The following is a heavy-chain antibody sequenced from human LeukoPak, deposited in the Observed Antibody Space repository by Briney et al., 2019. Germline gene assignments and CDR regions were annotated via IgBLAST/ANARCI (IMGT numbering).Heavy chain of an antibody. V-gene: IGHV4-4*02. J-gene: IGHJ3*01. Sequence: SETLSLTCTVSGGSITSSNWWNWVRQPPGKGLEWIGEIFHSGSTNYNPSLQSRVTIPVDKSKNQFSLKLSSVTAADTAVYYCAARDRTYYYYGFDLWGQGTMVTVSS. CDR3: AARDRTYYYYGFDL. CDR2: IFHSGST. D-gene: IGHD3-10*01. CDR1: GGSITSSNW.